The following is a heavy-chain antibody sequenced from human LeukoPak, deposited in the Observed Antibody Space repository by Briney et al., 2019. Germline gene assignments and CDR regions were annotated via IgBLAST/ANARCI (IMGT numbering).Heavy chain of an antibody. Sequence: SETLSLTCTVSGGSISTSSYYWDWIRQPPGKGLEWIGSIYYSGNTYYNSSLESRVTISVDTSDKHFSLELTSVTAADTAVYYCARPRSLAAPSSWFDPWGQGTLVIVSS. J-gene: IGHJ5*02. D-gene: IGHD2-15*01. CDR1: GGSISTSSYY. CDR3: ARPRSLAAPSSWFDP. CDR2: IYYSGNT. V-gene: IGHV4-39*01.